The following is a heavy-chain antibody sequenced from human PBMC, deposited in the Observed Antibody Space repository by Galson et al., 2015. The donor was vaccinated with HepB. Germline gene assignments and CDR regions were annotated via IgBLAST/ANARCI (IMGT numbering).Heavy chain of an antibody. CDR1: GFTFTNYA. CDR2: ISGSGTT. CDR3: AREGMLFTYYYDSSGYYRGLFDY. D-gene: IGHD3-22*01. V-gene: IGHV3-23*01. Sequence: SLRLSCAASGFTFTNYAMGWVRQAPGKGLEWVSAISGSGTTYYADSVKGRFTISRDNSKNTLYLQMNSLRAEDTAVYYCAREGMLFTYYYDSSGYYRGLFDYWGQGTLVTVSS. J-gene: IGHJ4*02.